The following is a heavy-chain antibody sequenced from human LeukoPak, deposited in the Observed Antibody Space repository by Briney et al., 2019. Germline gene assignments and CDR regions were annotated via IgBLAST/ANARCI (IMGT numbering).Heavy chain of an antibody. J-gene: IGHJ6*03. CDR1: GGSFSGYY. D-gene: IGHD3-9*01. CDR3: ARVIWRRHYDILTGYYKSTTPYYYYYMDV. CDR2: INHSGST. Sequence: SETLSLTCAVYGGSFSGYYWSWIRQPPGKGLEWIGEINHSGSTNYNPSLKSRVTISVDTSKNQFSLKLSSVTAADTAVYYCARVIWRRHYDILTGYYKSTTPYYYYYMDVWGKGTTVTISS. V-gene: IGHV4-34*01.